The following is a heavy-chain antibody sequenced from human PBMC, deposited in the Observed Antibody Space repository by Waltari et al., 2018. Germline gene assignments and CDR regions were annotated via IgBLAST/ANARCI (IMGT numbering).Heavy chain of an antibody. D-gene: IGHD1-26*01. CDR3: AVPGRGWELRTDFDY. CDR2: VDPEDGAT. V-gene: IGHV1-69-2*01. CDR1: GYTFTDYY. Sequence: EVQLVQSGAEVKKPGATVKISCKVSGYTFTDYYMHWVQQAPGKGLEWMGLVDPEDGATIYAEKVQGRVTITAATSTDTAYMELSSLRSEDPAVYYCAVPGRGWELRTDFDYWGQGTLVTVSS. J-gene: IGHJ4*02.